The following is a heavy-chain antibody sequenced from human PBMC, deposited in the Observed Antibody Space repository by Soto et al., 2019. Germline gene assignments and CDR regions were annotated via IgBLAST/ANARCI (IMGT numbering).Heavy chain of an antibody. J-gene: IGHJ4*02. V-gene: IGHV4-59*01. CDR3: AKKGYYPSGKINLFDS. CDR1: GGSISSYY. D-gene: IGHD3-10*01. Sequence: SETLSLTCTVSGGSISSYYWSWIRQPPGKGLEWIGYIYYSGSTNYNPSLKSRVTISVDTSKNQFSLKLSSVTAADTAVYYCAKKGYYPSGKINLFDSWGPGTLVTVS. CDR2: IYYSGST.